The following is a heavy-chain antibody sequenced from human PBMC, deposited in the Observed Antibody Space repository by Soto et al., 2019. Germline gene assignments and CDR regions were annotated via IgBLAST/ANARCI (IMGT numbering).Heavy chain of an antibody. CDR3: VRDFRDTCRGSNCIYFDY. D-gene: IGHD2-15*01. CDR2: IIPTFSTT. V-gene: IGHV1-69*01. CDR1: GGTFTSYA. Sequence: QVQLVQSGAEVKKPGSSVKVSCKASGGTFTSYAISWVRQAPGQGLEWMGGIIPTFSTTNYAQKFQGRVSITADESTSTAYMDLSSLRSDDTAIYYCVRDFRDTCRGSNCIYFDYWGQGTLVTVSS. J-gene: IGHJ4*02.